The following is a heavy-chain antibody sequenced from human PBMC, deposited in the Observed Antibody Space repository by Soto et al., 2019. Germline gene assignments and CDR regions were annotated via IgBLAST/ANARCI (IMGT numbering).Heavy chain of an antibody. CDR3: ARVGRAVAGTDYFDY. CDR2: IYYSGST. J-gene: IGHJ4*02. D-gene: IGHD6-19*01. Sequence: PSETLSLTCTVSGGSVSSGSYYWSWIRQPPGKGLEWIGYIYYSGSTDYNPSLKSRVTISVDTSKNQFSLKLSSVTAADTAVYYCARVGRAVAGTDYFDYWGQGTLVTV. V-gene: IGHV4-61*01. CDR1: GGSVSSGSYY.